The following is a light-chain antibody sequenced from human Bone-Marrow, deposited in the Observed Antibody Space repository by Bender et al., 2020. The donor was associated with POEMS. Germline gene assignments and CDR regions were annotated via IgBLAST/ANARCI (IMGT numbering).Light chain of an antibody. J-gene: IGLJ2*01. V-gene: IGLV3-1*01. Sequence: SYELTQPPSVSVSPGQTASITCSGETLGDKYVSWYQQRPGQSPVLVIHQDNRRPSRIPERFPGSNSGNTATLTISGTQAMDGADDYCQAWDRTTVVFGGGTKLTVL. CDR3: QAWDRTTVV. CDR1: TLGDKY. CDR2: QDN.